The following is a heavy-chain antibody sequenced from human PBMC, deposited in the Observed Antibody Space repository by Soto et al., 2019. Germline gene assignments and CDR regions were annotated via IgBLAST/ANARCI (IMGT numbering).Heavy chain of an antibody. J-gene: IGHJ4*02. CDR3: ARDVEGSGSYSTDD. D-gene: IGHD3-10*01. V-gene: IGHV1-18*01. CDR2: SIPYHGNT. CDR1: GYMLLTHG. Sequence: ASGKVSCKASGYMLLTHGINWVRQAPGKGLDWMGVSIPYHGNTKYAQNGQGRVTMTTDASTSTAYMEMRSMRSDDTAVYYCARDVEGSGSYSTDDWGQGTLVTVSS.